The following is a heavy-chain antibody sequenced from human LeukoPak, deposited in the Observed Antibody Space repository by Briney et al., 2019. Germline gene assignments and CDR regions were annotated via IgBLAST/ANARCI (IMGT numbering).Heavy chain of an antibody. CDR1: GYTFTGYY. J-gene: IGHJ4*02. D-gene: IGHD3-10*01. Sequence: ASVKVSCKASGYTFTGYYMHWVRQAPGQGLEWMGWINPNSGDTNYAQKFQGWVTMTRDTSISTAYMELSRLRSDDTAVYYCARGLLWFGEPTLDYWGQGTLVTVSS. V-gene: IGHV1-2*04. CDR2: INPNSGDT. CDR3: ARGLLWFGEPTLDY.